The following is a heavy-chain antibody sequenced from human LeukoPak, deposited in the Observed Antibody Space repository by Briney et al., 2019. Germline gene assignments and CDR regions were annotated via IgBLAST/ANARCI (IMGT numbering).Heavy chain of an antibody. J-gene: IGHJ4*02. CDR3: AKPSPLPSTTWHTFDY. V-gene: IGHV3-23*01. CDR2: TSGSGRST. Sequence: GGSLRLSCVASGFAFSGYAMSWVRQAPGKGLEWVSATSGSGRSTYYADSVKDRFTISRDNSKNTLYLQMSSLRAEDTAIYYCAKPSPLPSTTWHTFDYWGQGTLVTVSS. CDR1: GFAFSGYA. D-gene: IGHD6-13*01.